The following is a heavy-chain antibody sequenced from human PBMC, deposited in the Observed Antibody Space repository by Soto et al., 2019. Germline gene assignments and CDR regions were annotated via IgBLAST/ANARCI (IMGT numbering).Heavy chain of an antibody. CDR3: ARHAVIRNYDILTGYVNDAFDI. V-gene: IGHV4-39*01. CDR2: IYYSGST. J-gene: IGHJ3*02. CDR1: GASISSSNDY. D-gene: IGHD3-9*01. Sequence: SETLSLTCTVSGASISSSNDYWGWIRQPPGKGLEWIGSIYYSGSTYYNPSLKSRVTISVDTSKNQFSLKLSSVTAADTAVYYCARHAVIRNYDILTGYVNDAFDIWGQGTMVTVSS.